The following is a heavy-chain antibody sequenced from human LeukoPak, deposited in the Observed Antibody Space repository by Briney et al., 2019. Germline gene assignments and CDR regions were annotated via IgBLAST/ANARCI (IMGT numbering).Heavy chain of an antibody. CDR1: GGSISGYF. J-gene: IGHJ4*02. CDR2: IHYSGTT. CDR3: ARYGITIVRGGKYYFDS. D-gene: IGHD3-10*01. V-gene: IGHV4-59*08. Sequence: PSETLSLTCTVSGGSISGYFWSWIRQPPGQGLEWIGYIHYSGTTNYKPYLKSRVTISVNTSNNQFSLRLSSVTAADTAVYYCARYGITIVRGGKYYFDSWGQGTLVTVSS.